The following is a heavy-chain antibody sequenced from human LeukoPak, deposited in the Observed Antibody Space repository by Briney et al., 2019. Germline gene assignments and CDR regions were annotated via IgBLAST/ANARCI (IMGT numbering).Heavy chain of an antibody. V-gene: IGHV3-74*01. CDR2: INRDGSST. CDR1: GFTFSSYW. J-gene: IGHJ6*03. CDR3: ARGFMNYDFWSGPTNHHIMDV. D-gene: IGHD3-3*01. Sequence: GGSLRLSCAASGFTFSSYWMHWVRQAPGKGLVWVSRINRDGSSTSYADSVKGRFTISRDNAKNTLYLQMNSLRAEDTAVDYCARGFMNYDFWSGPTNHHIMDVWGKGTTVTVSS.